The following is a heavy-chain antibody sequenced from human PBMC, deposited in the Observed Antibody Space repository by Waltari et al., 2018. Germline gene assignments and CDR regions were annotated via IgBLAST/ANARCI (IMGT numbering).Heavy chain of an antibody. CDR3: ARETNNWFDP. J-gene: IGHJ5*02. Sequence: EVQLVESGGGLLQPGVSLRLSCAASGFTFSSYEMNWVRQAPGKGLEWVSYISSSGSSIYYADAVKGRFTISRDNAKNSLYLQMNSLRAEDTAVYYCARETNNWFDPWGQGTLVTVAS. V-gene: IGHV3-48*03. D-gene: IGHD1-7*01. CDR2: ISSSGSSI. CDR1: GFTFSSYE.